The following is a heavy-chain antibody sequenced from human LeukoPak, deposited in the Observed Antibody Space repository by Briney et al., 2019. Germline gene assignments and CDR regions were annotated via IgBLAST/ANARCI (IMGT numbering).Heavy chain of an antibody. CDR2: ISRSGGST. J-gene: IGHJ5*02. Sequence: GGSLRLSCAASGFTFRSYAIHWVRQAPGKGLEWVSAISRSGGSTYYADSVKGRFTISRDNSDNTLYLQMNSLRDEDTAVYYCTRDSGTYNWFDPWGQGTLVTVSS. CDR3: TRDSGTYNWFDP. V-gene: IGHV3-23*01. CDR1: GFTFRSYA. D-gene: IGHD1-26*01.